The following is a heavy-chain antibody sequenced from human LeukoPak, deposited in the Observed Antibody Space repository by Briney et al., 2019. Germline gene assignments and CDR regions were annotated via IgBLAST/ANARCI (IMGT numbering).Heavy chain of an antibody. CDR1: GYTFTGYY. D-gene: IGHD3-22*01. V-gene: IGHV1-2*02. CDR3: ARNPNDSSGYYYGNYFDY. Sequence: GASVKVSCKASGYTFTGYYIHWVRQAPGQGLEWMGWINPNRGGTNYAQKFQGRVTMTRDTSISTAYMELSSLRSDDTAVYYCARNPNDSSGYYYGNYFDYWGQGTLVTVSS. CDR2: INPNRGGT. J-gene: IGHJ4*02.